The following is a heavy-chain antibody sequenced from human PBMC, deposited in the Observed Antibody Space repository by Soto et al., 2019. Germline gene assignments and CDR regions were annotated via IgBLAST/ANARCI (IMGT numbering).Heavy chain of an antibody. V-gene: IGHV4-59*08. D-gene: IGHD4-17*01. J-gene: IGHJ4*02. Sequence: QVQLQESGPGLVKPSETLSLTCTVSGGSISSYYWSWIRQPPGKGLEWIGYIYYSGSTNYNPSLKSRVTISVDTSKNQFSLKPRSITAADTAVYYCARLGNGDYPITYYFDYWGQGTLVTVSS. CDR3: ARLGNGDYPITYYFDY. CDR2: IYYSGST. CDR1: GGSISSYY.